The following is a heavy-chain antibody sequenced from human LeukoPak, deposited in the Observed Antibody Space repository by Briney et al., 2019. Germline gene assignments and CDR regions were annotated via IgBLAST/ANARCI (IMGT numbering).Heavy chain of an antibody. J-gene: IGHJ4*02. CDR3: ARAPEASWYGVIGY. D-gene: IGHD2-2*01. CDR2: MNPNSGNT. V-gene: IGHV1-8*01. CDR1: GYTFTSYD. Sequence: ASVKVSCKASGYTFTSYDINWVRQATGQGLEWMGWMNPNSGNTGYAQKFQGRVTMTRNTSISTAYMELSSLRSEDTAVYYCARAPEASWYGVIGYWGQGTLVTVSS.